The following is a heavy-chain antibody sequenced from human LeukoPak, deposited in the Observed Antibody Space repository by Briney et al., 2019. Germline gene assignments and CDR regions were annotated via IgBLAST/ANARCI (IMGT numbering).Heavy chain of an antibody. V-gene: IGHV3-30*02. J-gene: IGHJ4*02. CDR3: ARVAEAAAFDY. Sequence: GGSLRLSCETSGFLFSGFGMHWVRQSPGKGLEWIAFISYDGSKKYYGDSVKGRFTISRDNAKNSLYLQMNSLRADDTAVYYCARVAEAAAFDYWGQGTLVTVSS. CDR1: GFLFSGFG. CDR2: ISYDGSKK. D-gene: IGHD6-13*01.